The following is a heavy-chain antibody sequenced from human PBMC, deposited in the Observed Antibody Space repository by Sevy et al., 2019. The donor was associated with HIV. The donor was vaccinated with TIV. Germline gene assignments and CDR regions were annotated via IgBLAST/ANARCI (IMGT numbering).Heavy chain of an antibody. J-gene: IGHJ6*02. CDR2: ISGSGGST. CDR1: GFPFSSYA. V-gene: IGHV3-23*01. D-gene: IGHD2-15*01. CDR3: AKGDRTFYGLDV. Sequence: GGSLRLSCATSGFPFSSYAMSWVRQAPGKGLEWVSGISGSGGSTYYADSLKGRFTIFRDNSKSTVHLQMNSLRAEDTAVYYCAKGDRTFYGLDVWGQGTTVTVSS.